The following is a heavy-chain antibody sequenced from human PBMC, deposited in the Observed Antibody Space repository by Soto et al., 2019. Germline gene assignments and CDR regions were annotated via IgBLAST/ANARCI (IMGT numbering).Heavy chain of an antibody. J-gene: IGHJ5*02. Sequence: EMQLLESGGGLVQPGGSLXXSXXXXXXXXXTXXVXXXXXAXGKGLEWVCGVSGGSGVTHYTDSVKGRFTISGDDSKNTVYLQMHSLRGEDTAVYYCTRWNGYGDLWGQGTLVTVSS. V-gene: IGHV3-23*01. CDR1: XXXXXTXX. CDR2: VSGGSGVT. CDR3: TRWNGYGDL. D-gene: IGHD1-1*01.